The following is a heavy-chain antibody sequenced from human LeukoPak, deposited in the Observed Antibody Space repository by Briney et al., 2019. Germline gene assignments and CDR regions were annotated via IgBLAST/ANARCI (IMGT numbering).Heavy chain of an antibody. Sequence: GASVKVSCKASGGTFSSYAISWVRQAPGQGLEWMGRIIPILGIANYAQKFQGRVTITADKSTSTAYMELSSLRSEDAAVYYCARDQAVAGSDYWGQGTLVTVSS. V-gene: IGHV1-69*04. D-gene: IGHD6-19*01. CDR3: ARDQAVAGSDY. CDR2: IIPILGIA. J-gene: IGHJ4*02. CDR1: GGTFSSYA.